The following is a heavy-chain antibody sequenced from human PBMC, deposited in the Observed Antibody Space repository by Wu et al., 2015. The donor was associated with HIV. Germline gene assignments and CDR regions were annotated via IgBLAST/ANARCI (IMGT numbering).Heavy chain of an antibody. D-gene: IGHD2-2*01. CDR2: INPNSGVT. CDR3: SRDGAGTSSSLY. V-gene: IGHV1-2*02. CDR1: GYTFTGYY. J-gene: IGHJ4*02. Sequence: QVQLVQSGAEVKKPGASVKVSCKASGYTFTGYYMHWVRQAPGQGLEWMGWINPNSGVTNSAQKFRGRVTMTRDTSISTAYMDLTRLVSDDTAVYYCSRDGAGTSSSLYWGQGTLVTVSS.